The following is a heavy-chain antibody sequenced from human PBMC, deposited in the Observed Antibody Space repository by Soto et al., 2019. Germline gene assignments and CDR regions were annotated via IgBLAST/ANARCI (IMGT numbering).Heavy chain of an antibody. Sequence: PSETLSLTCTVSGGSISSSNYYWGGIRQPPGKGLEGIGSIYYSGSTYYNPSLNSRVTISVDTSKNQFSLKLSYVTAADTAVYYCARPVGWGPDCGNPRGYYFDYWGQGALVTVSS. CDR1: GGSISSSNYY. D-gene: IGHD4-4*01. J-gene: IGHJ4*02. V-gene: IGHV4-39*01. CDR3: ARPVGWGPDCGNPRGYYFDY. CDR2: IYYSGST.